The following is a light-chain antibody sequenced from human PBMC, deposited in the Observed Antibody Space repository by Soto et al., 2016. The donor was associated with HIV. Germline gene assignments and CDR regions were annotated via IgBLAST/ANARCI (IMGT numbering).Light chain of an antibody. CDR1: QSISTY. Sequence: DIQMTQSPSSLSLSIGDRVSITCRASQSISTYLHWYQQKPGRAPKLLIYDASSLQSGVPSRFSGRGSGTDFTLTISDLQHEDLATYYCQQSYSTLSLTFGGGPTWRSN. J-gene: IGKJ4*01. CDR2: DAS. CDR3: QQSYSTLSLT. V-gene: IGKV1-39*01.